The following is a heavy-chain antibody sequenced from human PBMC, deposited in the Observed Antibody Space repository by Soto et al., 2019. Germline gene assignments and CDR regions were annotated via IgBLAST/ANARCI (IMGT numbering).Heavy chain of an antibody. CDR3: AREYSSSVFSNDAFDI. J-gene: IGHJ3*02. V-gene: IGHV3-23*01. D-gene: IGHD6-6*01. CDR2: ISVSGGST. CDR1: GFTFNSYA. Sequence: EVQLLESGGGLVQPGGSLRLSCAASGFTFNSYAMTWVRQAPGKGLEWVSAISVSGGSTYYADSVKGRFTIYRDNSKNTLDLQMNSLRAKDTAVYYCAREYSSSVFSNDAFDIWGQGTMVTVYS.